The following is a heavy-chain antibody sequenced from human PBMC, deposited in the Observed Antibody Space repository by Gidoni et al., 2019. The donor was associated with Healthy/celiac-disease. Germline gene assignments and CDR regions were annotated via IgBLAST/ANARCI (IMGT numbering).Heavy chain of an antibody. CDR2: IYYSGST. V-gene: IGHV4-31*03. Sequence: QVQLQESGPGLVKPSQTLSLTCTVSGGSISSGGYYWSCIRQHPGKGLEWIGYIYYSGSTYYNPSLKSRVTISVDTSKNQFSLKLSSVTAADTAVYYCARVPGIAAAGTLFDYWGQGTLVTVSS. D-gene: IGHD6-13*01. CDR3: ARVPGIAAAGTLFDY. J-gene: IGHJ4*02. CDR1: GGSISSGGYY.